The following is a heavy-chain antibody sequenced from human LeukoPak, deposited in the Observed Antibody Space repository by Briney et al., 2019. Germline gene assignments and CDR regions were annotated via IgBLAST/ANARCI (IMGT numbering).Heavy chain of an antibody. Sequence: GGSLRLSCAASGFTYSSYSMNWVRQAPGKELEWVSSISSSSSYIYYADSVKGRFTISRDNAKNSLYLQMNSLRAEDTAVYYCARGPGSGSYYTVDYWGQGTLVTVSS. CDR2: ISSSSSYI. CDR3: ARGPGSGSYYTVDY. V-gene: IGHV3-21*01. J-gene: IGHJ4*02. CDR1: GFTYSSYS. D-gene: IGHD3-10*01.